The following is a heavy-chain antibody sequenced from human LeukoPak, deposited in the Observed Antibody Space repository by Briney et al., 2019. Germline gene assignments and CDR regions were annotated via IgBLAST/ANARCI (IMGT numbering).Heavy chain of an antibody. CDR1: GGSLSTYY. CDR3: ARGELRYFDWLSHTNWFDP. V-gene: IGHV4-59*12. Sequence: SETLSLTCTVSGGSLSTYYWSWIRQPPGKGLEWIGYIYDSGSTNYNPSLKSRVSISVDTSKKQFSLKLSSVTAADTAVYYCARGELRYFDWLSHTNWFDPWGQGTLVTVSS. D-gene: IGHD3-9*01. CDR2: IYDSGST. J-gene: IGHJ5*02.